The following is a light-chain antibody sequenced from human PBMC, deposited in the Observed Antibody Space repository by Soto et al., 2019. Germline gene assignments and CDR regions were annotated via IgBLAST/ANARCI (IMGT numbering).Light chain of an antibody. V-gene: IGKV1-39*01. CDR2: TAS. CDR1: QSISSS. J-gene: IGKJ4*01. CDR3: QQLERYPST. Sequence: IQMTQSPPSLSASVGDTVTITCRASQSISSSLNWYQQKPGKAPKLLIYTASNLESGVPSRFSGSGSGTDSTLTISSLQPEDFATYYCQQLERYPSTFGGGTKVDIK.